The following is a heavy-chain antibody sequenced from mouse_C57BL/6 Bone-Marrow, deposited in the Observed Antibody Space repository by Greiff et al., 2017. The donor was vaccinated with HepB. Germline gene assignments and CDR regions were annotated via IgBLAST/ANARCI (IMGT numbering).Heavy chain of an antibody. V-gene: IGHV5-6*01. CDR2: ISSGGSYT. Sequence: EVNVVESGGDLVKPGGSLKLSCAASGFTFSSYGMSWVRQTPDKRLEWVATISSGGSYTYYPDSVKGRYTISRDNAKNTLYLQMSSLKSEDTAMYYCASPAYWGQGTLVTVSA. CDR1: GFTFSSYG. J-gene: IGHJ3*01. CDR3: ASPAY.